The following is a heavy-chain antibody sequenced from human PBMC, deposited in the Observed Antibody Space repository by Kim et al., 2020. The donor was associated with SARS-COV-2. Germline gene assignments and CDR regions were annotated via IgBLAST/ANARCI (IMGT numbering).Heavy chain of an antibody. CDR1: GYTFTSYG. D-gene: IGHD2-2*03. CDR2: ISAYNGNT. CDR3: ARVDIVVVPAAQNYYYYGMDV. J-gene: IGHJ6*02. V-gene: IGHV1-18*04. Sequence: ASVNVSCKASGYTFTSYGISWVRQAPGQGLEWMGWISAYNGNTNYAQKLQGRVTMTTDTSTSTAYMELRSLRSDDTAVYYCARVDIVVVPAAQNYYYYGMDVWGQGTTVTVSS.